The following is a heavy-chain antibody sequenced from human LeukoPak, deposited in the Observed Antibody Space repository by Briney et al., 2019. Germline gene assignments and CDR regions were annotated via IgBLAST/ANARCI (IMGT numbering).Heavy chain of an antibody. J-gene: IGHJ4*02. CDR1: GDSFTSVTDY. CDR2: GDYSGGT. Sequence: SETLSLTCTVSGDSFTSVTDYWAWIRQPPGTGLEWIASGDYSGGTYYNPSLESRVAISADMSKNQISLKLTSATGADTAVYYCAGERGEEYSSGWYKTNYFYNWGQGIRVTVSS. V-gene: IGHV4-39*07. D-gene: IGHD6-19*01. CDR3: AGERGEEYSSGWYKTNYFYN.